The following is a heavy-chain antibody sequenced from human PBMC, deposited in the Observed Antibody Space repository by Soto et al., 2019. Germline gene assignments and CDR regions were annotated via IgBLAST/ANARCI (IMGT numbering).Heavy chain of an antibody. Sequence: PGGSLRLSCAASWFTVSSNYMSWVRQAPGKGLEWVSVIYSGGSTYYADSVKGRFTISRDNSKNTLYLQMNSLRAEDTAVYYCARGGGGQDYWGQGTLVTVSS. V-gene: IGHV3-53*01. D-gene: IGHD2-15*01. CDR3: ARGGGGQDY. CDR2: IYSGGST. J-gene: IGHJ4*02. CDR1: WFTVSSNY.